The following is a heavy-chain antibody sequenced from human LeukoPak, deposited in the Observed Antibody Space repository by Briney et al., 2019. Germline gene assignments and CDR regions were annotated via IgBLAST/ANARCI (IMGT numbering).Heavy chain of an antibody. CDR3: ARVSGYCSSTSCYRKPNFDP. J-gene: IGHJ5*02. V-gene: IGHV1-8*01. Sequence: ASVKVSCKASGYTFTSYDINWVRQATGQGLEWMGWMNPNSGNTGYAQKFQGRVTMTRNTSISTAYMELSSLRSEDTAVYYCARVSGYCSSTSCYRKPNFDPWGQGTLVTVSS. CDR1: GYTFTSYD. D-gene: IGHD2-2*01. CDR2: MNPNSGNT.